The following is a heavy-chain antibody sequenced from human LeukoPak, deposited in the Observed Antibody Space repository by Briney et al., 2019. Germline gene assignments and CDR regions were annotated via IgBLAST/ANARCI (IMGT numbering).Heavy chain of an antibody. J-gene: IGHJ6*02. CDR3: SRDPGGNWALFYYYYGMDV. CDR1: GFTFSSYG. CDR2: IWYDGSNK. V-gene: IGHV3-33*01. D-gene: IGHD7-27*01. Sequence: GGSLRLSCAASGFTFSSYGMHGVCQAPGKGLEWVAVIWYDGSNKYYADSVKGRFTISRDNSKNTLYLQMNSLRAEHTAVYYCSRDPGGNWALFYYYYGMDVWGQGTTVTVSS.